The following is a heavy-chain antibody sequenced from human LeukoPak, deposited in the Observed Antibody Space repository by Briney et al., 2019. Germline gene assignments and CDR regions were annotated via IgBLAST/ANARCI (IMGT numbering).Heavy chain of an antibody. V-gene: IGHV3-23*01. Sequence: GGSLRLSCAASGFTFSSYAMSWVRQAPGKGLEWVSAMSGGSGVTYYADSVTGRFAISRDNSKNTLYMQMASLRAEDTAVYYCARINGSRLDYWGHRTLVTVSS. CDR3: ARINGSRLDY. CDR1: GFTFSSYA. J-gene: IGHJ4*01. CDR2: MSGGSGVT. D-gene: IGHD3-10*01.